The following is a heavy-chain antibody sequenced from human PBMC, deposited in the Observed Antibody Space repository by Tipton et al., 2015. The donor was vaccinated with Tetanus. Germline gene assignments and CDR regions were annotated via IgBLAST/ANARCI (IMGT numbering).Heavy chain of an antibody. CDR1: GGSISSGGYY. V-gene: IGHV4-31*03. J-gene: IGHJ4*02. CDR2: IYYSGGT. CDR3: ARDQARGARGWNYFDY. D-gene: IGHD1-26*01. Sequence: LRLSCTVSGGSISSGGYYWSWIRQHPGKGLEWIGDIYYSGGTYYNPSLKSRVSISVDTSKNQFSLKLNSVTAADTAVYYCARDQARGARGWNYFDYWGQGTLVTVSS.